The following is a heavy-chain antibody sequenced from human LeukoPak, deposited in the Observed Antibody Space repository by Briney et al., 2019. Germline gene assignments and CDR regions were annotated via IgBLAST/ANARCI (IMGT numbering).Heavy chain of an antibody. D-gene: IGHD6-13*01. CDR3: ASPGYSSSWYRGGPNDY. CDR2: IIPIFGTA. J-gene: IGHJ4*02. Sequence: GASVKVSCKASGYTFTGYYMHWVRQAPGQGLEWMGGIIPIFGTANYAQKFQGRVTITADESTSTAYMELSSLRSEDTAVYYCASPGYSSSWYRGGPNDYWGQGTLVTVSS. V-gene: IGHV1-69*13. CDR1: GYTFTGYY.